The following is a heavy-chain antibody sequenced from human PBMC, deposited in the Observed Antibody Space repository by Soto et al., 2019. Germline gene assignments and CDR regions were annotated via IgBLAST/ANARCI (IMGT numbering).Heavy chain of an antibody. J-gene: IGHJ4*02. V-gene: IGHV1-8*01. CDR1: GYSFTSLD. CDR3: ARGVSAGVDY. Sequence: QVQLVQSGAEVREPGASVKVSCKASGYSFTSLDINWVRQTAGRGLEWMGWMQPSTGRTGYAQKFQGRVTMTRDNSINTAYMELTTLTSDDTDFYYCARGVSAGVDYWGQGTLVTVSS. D-gene: IGHD1-26*01. CDR2: MQPSTGRT.